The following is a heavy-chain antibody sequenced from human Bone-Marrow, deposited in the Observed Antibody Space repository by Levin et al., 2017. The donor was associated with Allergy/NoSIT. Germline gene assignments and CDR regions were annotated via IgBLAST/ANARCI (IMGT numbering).Heavy chain of an antibody. CDR3: AKDPNFDS. V-gene: IGHV3-23*01. J-gene: IGHJ4*02. CDR1: GFTFSSFP. Sequence: RSGGSLRLSCAASGFTFSSFPMSCVRQAPGKGLEWISTITASGGNTYYADSVKGRFTVSRDNSQNTLYLQMDSLRAEDTAVYYCAKDPNFDSWGQGTLVAVSS. CDR2: ITASGGNT.